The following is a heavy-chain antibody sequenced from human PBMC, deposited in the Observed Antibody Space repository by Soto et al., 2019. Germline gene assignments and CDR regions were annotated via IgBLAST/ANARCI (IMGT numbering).Heavy chain of an antibody. CDR3: AKGSIFDY. V-gene: IGHV3-23*01. J-gene: IGHJ4*02. CDR2: ITGSGDST. Sequence: EVQLLESGGGLVQPGGSLRLSCTASGITFSSYVMTWVRQAPGKGLEWVSAITGSGDSTYYADSVKGRFTVSRDNSKDTLYLQMNSLIDEDTAVDYFAKGSIFDYWGQGTLVTVS. CDR1: GITFSSYV.